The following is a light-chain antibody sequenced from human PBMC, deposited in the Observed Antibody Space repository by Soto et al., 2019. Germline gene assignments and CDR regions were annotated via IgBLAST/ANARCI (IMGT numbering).Light chain of an antibody. CDR3: QQYAGSPIT. Sequence: EIVLTQSPGTLSLSPGERATVSCRASQIVRSRYLAWYQQKPGQAPRVLIYGASSRASGIPDRFSGSGSETDFTLTISRLEPEDFALYYCQQYAGSPITFGQGTRLENK. CDR1: QIVRSRY. V-gene: IGKV3-20*01. J-gene: IGKJ5*01. CDR2: GAS.